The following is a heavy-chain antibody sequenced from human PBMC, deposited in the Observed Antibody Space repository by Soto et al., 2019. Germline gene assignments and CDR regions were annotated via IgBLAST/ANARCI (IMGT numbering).Heavy chain of an antibody. J-gene: IGHJ3*01. CDR3: ARGMVIAAPGALDV. D-gene: IGHD2-21*01. CDR1: GGSINSGDYY. Sequence: QVQLQESGPGLVKPSQTLSLTCTVSGGSINSGDYYWNWLRQPPGKGLEWIGSIYYRGSTYSTPSLKTRVTISVDTSKIQCSLKLSSGTAADTAVYYCARGMVIAAPGALDVWGQGTMVTVSS. V-gene: IGHV4-30-4*01. CDR2: IYYRGST.